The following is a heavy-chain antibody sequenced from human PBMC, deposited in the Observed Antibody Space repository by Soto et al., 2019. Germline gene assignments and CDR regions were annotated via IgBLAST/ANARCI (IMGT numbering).Heavy chain of an antibody. CDR3: ARGPYGDNAFDI. CDR2: IAPHRDGT. V-gene: IGHV1-2*02. CDR1: GYSITEYY. Sequence: ASLKVSCKAAGYSITEYYMHWIRQAPGQGLEWMGWIAPHRDGTEFAQKFQGRITLTGDTSTSTAYMELKGLTSADTAVYFCARGPYGDNAFDIWGQGTVVTVSS. J-gene: IGHJ3*02. D-gene: IGHD4-17*01.